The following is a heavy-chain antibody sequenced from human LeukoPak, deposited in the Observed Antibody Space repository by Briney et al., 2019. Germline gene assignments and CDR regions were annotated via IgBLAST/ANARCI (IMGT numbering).Heavy chain of an antibody. V-gene: IGHV3-74*01. CDR3: AKDRSVWVADTQYYGMDV. CDR2: INSDGSST. CDR1: GFTFSSYW. D-gene: IGHD3-10*01. Sequence: GGSLRLSCAASGFTFSSYWMHWVRQAPGKGLVWVSRINSDGSSTSYADSVKGRFTISRDNAKNSLYLQMNSLRAEDTALYYCAKDRSVWVADTQYYGMDVWGQGTTVTVSS. J-gene: IGHJ6*02.